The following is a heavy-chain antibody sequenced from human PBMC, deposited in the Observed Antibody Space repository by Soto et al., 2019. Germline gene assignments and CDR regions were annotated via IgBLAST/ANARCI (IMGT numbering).Heavy chain of an antibody. J-gene: IGHJ6*02. CDR1: GYTFSHSG. CDR3: AIEGGYRNGFGYYYNGRDV. CDR2: ISAYKGNT. Sequence: QVQLVQSGAEVKKPGASVKVSCKTSGYTFSHSGISWVRQAPGQGLEWMGWISAYKGNTNYAQKFQGRVTMTTDTSTSTAYMELRSLTSDDTAGYYCAIEGGYRNGFGYYYNGRDVWGQGTTVTVSS. V-gene: IGHV1-18*01. D-gene: IGHD5-12*01.